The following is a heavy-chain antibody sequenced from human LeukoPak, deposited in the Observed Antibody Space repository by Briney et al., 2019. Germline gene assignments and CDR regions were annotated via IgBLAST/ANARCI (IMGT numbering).Heavy chain of an antibody. CDR2: IYYSGST. V-gene: IGHV4-59*01. Sequence: SETLSLTCTVSGGSISSYYWSWIRQPPGKGLEWIGYIYYSGSTNYNPSLKSRVTISVDTSKNQFSLKLSSVTAADTAVYYCARVPYYDFWSGYPVPFDPWGQGTLVTVSS. CDR1: GGSISSYY. CDR3: ARVPYYDFWSGYPVPFDP. J-gene: IGHJ5*02. D-gene: IGHD3-3*01.